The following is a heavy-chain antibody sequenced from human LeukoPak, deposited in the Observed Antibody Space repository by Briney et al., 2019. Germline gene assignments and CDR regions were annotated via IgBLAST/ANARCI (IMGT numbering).Heavy chain of an antibody. V-gene: IGHV3-53*01. CDR3: ARDPLAVAGTSY. CDR2: IYSGGST. Sequence: PGGSLRLSCAASGFTVSSNYMSWVRQAPGKGLEWVSVIYSGGSTYYADSVKGRFTIPRDNSKNTLYLQMNSLRAEDTAVYYCARDPLAVAGTSYWGQGTLVTVSS. CDR1: GFTVSSNY. D-gene: IGHD6-19*01. J-gene: IGHJ4*02.